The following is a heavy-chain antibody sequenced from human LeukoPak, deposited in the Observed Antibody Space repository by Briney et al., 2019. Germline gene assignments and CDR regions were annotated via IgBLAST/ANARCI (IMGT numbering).Heavy chain of an antibody. D-gene: IGHD2-2*01. CDR1: GGSFNGYY. Sequence: SETLSLTCTVYGGSFNGYYWSWIRQPPGKGLEWIGEINHSGSTNYNPSLKSRVTISVDTSKNQFSLKLSSVTASDTAVYYCARGSRVVVPAAPVWKYWGQGTLVTVSS. J-gene: IGHJ4*02. CDR3: ARGSRVVVPAAPVWKY. V-gene: IGHV4-34*01. CDR2: INHSGST.